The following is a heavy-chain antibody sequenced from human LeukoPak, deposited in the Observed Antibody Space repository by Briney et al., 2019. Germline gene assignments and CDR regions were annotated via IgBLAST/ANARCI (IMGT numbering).Heavy chain of an antibody. CDR3: ARDLSIAAAIADY. CDR2: IYDSGST. D-gene: IGHD6-13*01. CDR1: GGSIRSSYYY. J-gene: IGHJ4*02. Sequence: PSETLSLTCTVSGGSIRSSYYYWGRIRQPPGKGLEWIGSIYDSGSTYYNPSLKSRVTISVDTSKNQFSLKLSSVTAADTAVYYCARDLSIAAAIADYWGQGTLVTVSS. V-gene: IGHV4-39*07.